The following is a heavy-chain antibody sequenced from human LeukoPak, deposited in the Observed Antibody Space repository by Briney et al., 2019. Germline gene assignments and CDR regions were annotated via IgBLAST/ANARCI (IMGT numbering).Heavy chain of an antibody. CDR3: ARDFAVMAY. CDR2: ISSSSTSI. Sequence: GGSLRLSCAASGFTFSDCTMNWVRQAPGKGLEWVSPISSSSTSIYYADSVKGRFTISRDNAKNSLYLQMNSLRAEDTAMYYCARDFAVMAYWGQGTLVTVSS. CDR1: GFTFSDCT. J-gene: IGHJ4*02. D-gene: IGHD2-21*01. V-gene: IGHV3-21*03.